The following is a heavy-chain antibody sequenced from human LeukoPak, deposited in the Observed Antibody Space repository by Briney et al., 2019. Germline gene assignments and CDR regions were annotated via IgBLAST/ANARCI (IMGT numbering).Heavy chain of an antibody. CDR3: ANSLTGSGYGILTALDY. D-gene: IGHD3-9*01. Sequence: GGSLRLSCAASGFTFSSYAMSWVRQAPGKGLEWVSAISGSGGSTYYADSVKGRFTISRDNSKNTLYLQMNSLRAEDTAVYYCANSLTGSGYGILTALDYWGQGTLVTVSS. CDR1: GFTFSSYA. J-gene: IGHJ4*02. CDR2: ISGSGGST. V-gene: IGHV3-23*01.